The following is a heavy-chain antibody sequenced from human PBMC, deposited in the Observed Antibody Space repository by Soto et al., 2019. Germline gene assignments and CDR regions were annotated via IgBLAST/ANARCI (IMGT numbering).Heavy chain of an antibody. V-gene: IGHV4-59*01. Sequence: SETLSLTCTVSGGSISSYYWSWIRQPPGKGLEWIGYIYYSGSTNYNPSLKSRVTISVDTSKNQFSLKLSSVTAADTAVYYCARENYGDYAIDYWGQGTLVTVSS. J-gene: IGHJ4*02. CDR3: ARENYGDYAIDY. CDR1: GGSISSYY. D-gene: IGHD4-17*01. CDR2: IYYSGST.